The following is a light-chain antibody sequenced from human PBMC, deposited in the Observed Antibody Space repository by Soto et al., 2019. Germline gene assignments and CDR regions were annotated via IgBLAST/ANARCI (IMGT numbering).Light chain of an antibody. CDR3: CSYTGSSTS. Sequence: QSVLTQPASVSESPGQSIAMSCAGASSDVGSYNLVSWYQQYPGKAPKLIIYEGNKRPSGVSNRFSGSGSGNTASLTISGLQAEDAADYYCCSYTGSSTSFGGGTKVTVL. CDR1: SSDVGSYNL. J-gene: IGLJ3*02. CDR2: EGN. V-gene: IGLV2-23*01.